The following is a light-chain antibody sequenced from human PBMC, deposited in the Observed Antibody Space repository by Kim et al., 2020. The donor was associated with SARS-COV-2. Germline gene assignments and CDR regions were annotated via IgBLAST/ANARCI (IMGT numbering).Light chain of an antibody. J-gene: IGKJ2*01. Sequence: DFHMTQSPPTLSASVGDRVTITCRASHSIDRYLAWYQQKPGKAPNLLIYDASSLQRGVPARFSGSRSGTEFTLTISSLQPDDFATYYCQDFSTDSPSFGQGTKLEI. CDR1: HSIDRY. V-gene: IGKV1-5*01. CDR2: DAS. CDR3: QDFSTDSPS.